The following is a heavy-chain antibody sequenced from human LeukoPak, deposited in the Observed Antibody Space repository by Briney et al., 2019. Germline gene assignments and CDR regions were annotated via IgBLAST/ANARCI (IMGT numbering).Heavy chain of an antibody. Sequence: SETLSLTCTVSGGSISSSSYYWGWIRQPPGKGLEWIGSIYYSGSTYYNPSLKSRVTISVDTSKNQFPLKLSSVTAADTAVYYCARPPIWFGESTYTNDYWGQGTLVTVSS. D-gene: IGHD3-10*01. V-gene: IGHV4-39*01. J-gene: IGHJ4*02. CDR1: GGSISSSSYY. CDR3: ARPPIWFGESTYTNDY. CDR2: IYYSGST.